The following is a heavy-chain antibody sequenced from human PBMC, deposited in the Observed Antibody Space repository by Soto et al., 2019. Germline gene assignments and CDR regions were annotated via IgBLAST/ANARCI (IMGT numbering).Heavy chain of an antibody. V-gene: IGHV1-69*01. Sequence: QVQLVQSGAEVQKPGSSVKVSCKASGGTFSSYAISWVRQAPGQGLEWMGGFIPMFNRPHSARKFQGRVTITADESTSTAYMDLSSLTSEDTAVYYCARGQFHHVSNYYYALDVWGQGTTVTVSS. CDR2: FIPMFNRP. J-gene: IGHJ6*02. CDR1: GGTFSSYA. CDR3: ARGQFHHVSNYYYALDV.